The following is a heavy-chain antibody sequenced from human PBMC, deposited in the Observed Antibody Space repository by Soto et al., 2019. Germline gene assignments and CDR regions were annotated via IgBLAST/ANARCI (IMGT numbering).Heavy chain of an antibody. CDR3: AKGSYSGRYSDFDY. D-gene: IGHD1-26*01. CDR2: ISSSGSTI. V-gene: IGHV3-48*03. Sequence: GGSLRLSCAASGFTFSSYEMNWVRQAPGKGLEWVSYISSSGSTIYYADSVKGRFTISRDNAKNSLYLQMNSLRAEDTAVYYCAKGSYSGRYSDFDYWGQGTLVTVSS. J-gene: IGHJ4*02. CDR1: GFTFSSYE.